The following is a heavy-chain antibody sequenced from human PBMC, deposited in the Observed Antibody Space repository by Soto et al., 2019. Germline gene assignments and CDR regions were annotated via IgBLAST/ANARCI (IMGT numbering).Heavy chain of an antibody. Sequence: SETLSLTCTVSGGSISSYYWSWIRQPPGKGLERIGYIYYSGSTNYNPSLKSRVTISVDTSKNQFSLKLSSVTAADTAVYYCARSVYYDSSGYYYGRPPYYFDYWGQGTLVTVSS. CDR3: ARSVYYDSSGYYYGRPPYYFDY. CDR2: IYYSGST. D-gene: IGHD3-22*01. V-gene: IGHV4-59*01. J-gene: IGHJ4*02. CDR1: GGSISSYY.